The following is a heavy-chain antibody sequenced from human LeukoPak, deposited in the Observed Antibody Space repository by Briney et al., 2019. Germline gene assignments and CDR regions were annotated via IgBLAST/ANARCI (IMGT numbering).Heavy chain of an antibody. J-gene: IGHJ3*02. CDR3: AKASMSVDTAWGGAFDI. Sequence: GGSLRLSCAASGFTFSNYGMHWVRQAPGKGLEWVAVIWYDGSNKYYADSVKGRFTISRDNSKNTLYLQMNSLRAEDTAVYYCAKASMSVDTAWGGAFDIWGQGTMVTVSS. V-gene: IGHV3-30*02. CDR1: GFTFSNYG. D-gene: IGHD5-18*01. CDR2: IWYDGSNK.